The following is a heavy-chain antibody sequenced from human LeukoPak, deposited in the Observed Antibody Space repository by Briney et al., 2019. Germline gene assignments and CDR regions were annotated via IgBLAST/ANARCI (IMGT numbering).Heavy chain of an antibody. CDR3: AREFRIPAARVYSFDS. V-gene: IGHV4-59*01. CDR1: GGSIGRYY. CDR2: SHYSGST. D-gene: IGHD6-25*01. Sequence: SETLSLTCSVSGGSIGRYYWNCIRQPPGKGLEWIGSSHYSGSTNYNPSLKSRVSISVDASKNQFSLKLSSVTAADTAVYYCAREFRIPAARVYSFDSWGQGTLVTVFS. J-gene: IGHJ5*01.